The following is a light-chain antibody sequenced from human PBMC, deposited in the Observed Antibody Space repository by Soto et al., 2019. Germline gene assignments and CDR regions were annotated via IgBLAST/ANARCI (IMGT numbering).Light chain of an antibody. Sequence: QLVLTQPPSASGTPGQRVTICCSGSSSNIGSNYVYWYQQLPGTVPQLLIYRNSERPSGVPDRFSGSKSGTSASLAISGLRSEDEADYYCAAWDDSLSGVVFGGGTKLTVL. J-gene: IGLJ2*01. CDR1: SSNIGSNY. V-gene: IGLV1-47*01. CDR3: AAWDDSLSGVV. CDR2: RNS.